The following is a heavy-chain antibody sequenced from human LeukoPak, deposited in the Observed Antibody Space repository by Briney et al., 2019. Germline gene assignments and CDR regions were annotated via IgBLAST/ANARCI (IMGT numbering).Heavy chain of an antibody. Sequence: PGGSLRLSCAASGFTFSAYTMNWVRQAPGKGLEWVSSISSTNNYKNYADSVKGRFTISRDNAKNSLYLQMNSLRAEDTAVYYCARGTVQLWLLDYFDYWGQGTLVTVSS. D-gene: IGHD5-18*01. CDR3: ARGTVQLWLLDYFDY. CDR1: GFTFSAYT. CDR2: ISSTNNYK. J-gene: IGHJ4*02. V-gene: IGHV3-21*01.